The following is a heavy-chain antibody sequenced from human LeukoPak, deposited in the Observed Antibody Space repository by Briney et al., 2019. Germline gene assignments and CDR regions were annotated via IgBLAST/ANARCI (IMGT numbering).Heavy chain of an antibody. CDR3: ARDVAARFDY. J-gene: IGHJ4*02. D-gene: IGHD6-6*01. V-gene: IGHV4-39*07. Sequence: SETLSLTCTVSSGSISTSNYYWGWVRQPPGKALEWIGNNSPSLKSRVTISLDTSRNQFSLKLSSVTAADTAVYYCARDVAARFDYWGQGTLVTVSS. CDR1: SGSISTSNYY.